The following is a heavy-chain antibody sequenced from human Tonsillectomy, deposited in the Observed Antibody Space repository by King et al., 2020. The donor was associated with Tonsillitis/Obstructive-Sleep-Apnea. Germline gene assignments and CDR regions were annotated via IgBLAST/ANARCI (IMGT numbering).Heavy chain of an antibody. CDR2: IRSKANSYAT. CDR3: TRRSLLPPTVTTN. V-gene: IGHV3-73*02. D-gene: IGHD4-17*01. Sequence: VQLVESGGGLVQPGGSLKLSCAASGFTFSGSAMHWVRQASGKGLEWVGRIRSKANSYATAYAASVKGRFTISRDDSKNTAYLQMNSLKTEDTAVYYCTRRSLLPPTVTTNWGQGTLVTVSS. J-gene: IGHJ4*02. CDR1: GFTFSGSA.